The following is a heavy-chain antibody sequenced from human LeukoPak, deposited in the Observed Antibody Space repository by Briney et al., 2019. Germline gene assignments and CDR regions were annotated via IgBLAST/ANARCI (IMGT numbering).Heavy chain of an antibody. V-gene: IGHV4-4*09. CDR1: GGSISSDY. Sequence: SEALSLTCSVSGGSISSDYRNWIRQPPGKGLEWLGYIYTSGNTDYNPSLKSRVTISVDTSKKQFSLKLSSVTAADTAVYYCARAPSPMYSSSAPLDYWGQGTLVIVSS. CDR3: ARAPSPMYSSSAPLDY. D-gene: IGHD6-6*01. CDR2: IYTSGNT. J-gene: IGHJ4*02.